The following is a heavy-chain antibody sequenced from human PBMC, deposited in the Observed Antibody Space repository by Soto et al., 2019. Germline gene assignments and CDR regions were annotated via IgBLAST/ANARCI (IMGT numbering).Heavy chain of an antibody. V-gene: IGHV4-30-4*01. CDR1: GGSISSGDYY. D-gene: IGHD2-15*01. J-gene: IGHJ6*02. Sequence: SETLSLTCTVSGGSISSGDYYWSWIRQPPGKGLEWIGYIYYSGSTYYNPSLKSRVTISVDTSKNQFSLKLSSVTAADTVVYYCATGSSGGYYYYYGMDVWGQGTTVTVSS. CDR3: ATGSSGGYYYYYGMDV. CDR2: IYYSGST.